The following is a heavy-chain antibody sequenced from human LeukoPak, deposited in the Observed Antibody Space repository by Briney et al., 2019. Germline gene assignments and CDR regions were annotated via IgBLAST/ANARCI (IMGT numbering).Heavy chain of an antibody. CDR1: GFTFSSYW. CDR3: AREDLTVLGPFDD. V-gene: IGHV3-7*01. Sequence: PGGSLRLSCAASGFTFSSYWMTWDRQAPGKGLEWVANIKEDGSEKYYVDSVKGRFTISRDNAKNSLFLQMNSLRGEDTAVYYCAREDLTVLGPFDDWGQGTLVTVSS. J-gene: IGHJ4*02. CDR2: IKEDGSEK.